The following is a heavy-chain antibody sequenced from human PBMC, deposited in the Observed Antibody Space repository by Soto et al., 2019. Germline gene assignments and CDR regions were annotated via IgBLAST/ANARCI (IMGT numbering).Heavy chain of an antibody. J-gene: IGHJ4*02. CDR2: IIPIFGTA. CDR3: ARDARNRYYYDSSGYYLFDY. V-gene: IGHV1-69*01. Sequence: QVQLVQSGAEVKKPGSSVKVCCKASGGTFSSYAISWVRQAPGQGLEWMGGIIPIFGTANYAQKFQGRVTITPDESTSTAYMELSSLRSEDTAVYYCARDARNRYYYDSSGYYLFDYWGQGTLVTVSS. CDR1: GGTFSSYA. D-gene: IGHD3-22*01.